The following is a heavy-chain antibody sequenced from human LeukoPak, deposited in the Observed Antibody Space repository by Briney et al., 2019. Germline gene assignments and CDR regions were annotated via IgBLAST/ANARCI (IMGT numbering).Heavy chain of an antibody. D-gene: IGHD3-16*01. V-gene: IGHV3-7*05. J-gene: IGHJ4*02. CDR3: AREEEGGTFDF. CDR2: IKQDGSEK. CDR1: GFTFSSHW. Sequence: GGSLRLSCAASGFTFSSHWMSWVRQAPGKGLEWVANIKQDGSEKHYVDSVKGRFTISRDNAKNSLYLQMNSLRSEDTAVYYCAREEEGGTFDFWGQGTLVTVSS.